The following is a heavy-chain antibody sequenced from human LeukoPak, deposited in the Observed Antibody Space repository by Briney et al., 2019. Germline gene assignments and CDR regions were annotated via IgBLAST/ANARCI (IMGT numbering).Heavy chain of an antibody. J-gene: IGHJ5*02. Sequence: PSETLSLTCAVSGYSISSGYYWGWIRQPTGKGLEWIGSIYHSGSTYYNPSLKSRVTISVDTSKNQFSLKLSSVTAADTAVYYCARRGEYCSSTSCRTIGFDPWGQGTLVTVSS. CDR2: IYHSGST. D-gene: IGHD2-2*01. V-gene: IGHV4-38-2*01. CDR1: GYSISSGYY. CDR3: ARRGEYCSSTSCRTIGFDP.